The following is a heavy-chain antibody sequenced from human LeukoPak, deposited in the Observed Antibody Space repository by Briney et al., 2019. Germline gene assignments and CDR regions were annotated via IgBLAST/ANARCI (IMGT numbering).Heavy chain of an antibody. CDR3: ARTARLLEY. CDR1: GFTFSDPY. Sequence: GGSLRLSCAASGFTFSDPYMSWLRQAPGKGLEYLSYISPDGKSISYTDSVKGRFTISRDNAKNSLYLQMTSLRAEDTAIYYCARTARLLEYWGQGTLVTVSS. D-gene: IGHD6-6*01. V-gene: IGHV3-11*01. J-gene: IGHJ4*02. CDR2: ISPDGKSI.